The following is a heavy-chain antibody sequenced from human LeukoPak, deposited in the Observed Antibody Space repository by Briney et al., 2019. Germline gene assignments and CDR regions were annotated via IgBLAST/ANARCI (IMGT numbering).Heavy chain of an antibody. CDR1: GFTVSSNY. D-gene: IGHD3-22*01. Sequence: GGSLRLSCAASGFTVSSNYMSWVHQAPGKGLEWVSVIYSGGSTYYADSVKGRFTISRDNSKNTLYLQMNSLRAEDTAVYYCARERGGYYYDSSGYYGGTYFDYWGQGTLVTVSS. V-gene: IGHV3-66*01. J-gene: IGHJ4*02. CDR3: ARERGGYYYDSSGYYGGTYFDY. CDR2: IYSGGST.